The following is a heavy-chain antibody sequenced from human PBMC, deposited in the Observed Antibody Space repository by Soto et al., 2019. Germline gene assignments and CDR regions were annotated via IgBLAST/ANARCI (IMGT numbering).Heavy chain of an antibody. Sequence: GGSLRLSCAASGFTFSSYAMSRVRQAPGKGLEWVSAISGSGGSTYYADSVKGRFTISRDNSKNTLYLQMNSLRAADTAVYYCAKGELTSKFFDYWGQGTLVTVSS. CDR2: ISGSGGST. CDR1: GFTFSSYA. J-gene: IGHJ4*02. CDR3: AKGELTSKFFDY. D-gene: IGHD1-26*01. V-gene: IGHV3-23*01.